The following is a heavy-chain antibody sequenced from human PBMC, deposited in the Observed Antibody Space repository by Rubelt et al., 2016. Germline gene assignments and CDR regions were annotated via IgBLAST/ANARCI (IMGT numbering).Heavy chain of an antibody. D-gene: IGHD1-26*01. CDR1: GFTFSNAW. J-gene: IGHJ4*02. Sequence: EVQLVESGGGLVKPGGSLRLSCAASGFTFSNAWMSWVRQAPGKGLEWVGRIKSKTDGGTTDYAAPVKGRFTISRDDSKNSLFLQMNSLKTEDTAMYYCARGGSYTHFDYWGQGTLVTVSS. CDR3: ARGGSYTHFDY. V-gene: IGHV3-15*01. CDR2: IKSKTDGGTT.